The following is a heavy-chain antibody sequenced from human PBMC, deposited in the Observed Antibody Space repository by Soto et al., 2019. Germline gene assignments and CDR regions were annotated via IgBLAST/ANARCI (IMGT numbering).Heavy chain of an antibody. J-gene: IGHJ4*02. CDR2: IRSKANSYAT. V-gene: IGHV3-73*02. D-gene: IGHD3-3*01. CDR1: GFIFSGSA. Sequence: EVQLVESGGGLVQPGGSLKLSCAASGFIFSGSAMEWVRQASGKGLEWVGRIRSKANSYATAYAVSVTGRFTISRDDSRNTAYLQMNSLKTEDTAVYYCARGVYDFWSGHPKGVDYWGQGTVVTVSS. CDR3: ARGVYDFWSGHPKGVDY.